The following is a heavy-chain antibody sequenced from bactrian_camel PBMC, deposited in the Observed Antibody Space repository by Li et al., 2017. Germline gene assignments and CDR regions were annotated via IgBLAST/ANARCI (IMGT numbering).Heavy chain of an antibody. Sequence: VQLVESGGGLAQPGGSLRLSCAASGFTFSDTAMTWVRQAAGKGVEWISSITDGGSAKRYADSVKGRFTISRDNAKNTLLLQLNSLKTEDTAMYYCTKTGDGRMGEGTQVTVS. J-gene: IGHJ4*01. V-gene: IGHV3S42*01. D-gene: IGHD3*01. CDR1: GFTFSDTA. CDR2: ITDGGSAK.